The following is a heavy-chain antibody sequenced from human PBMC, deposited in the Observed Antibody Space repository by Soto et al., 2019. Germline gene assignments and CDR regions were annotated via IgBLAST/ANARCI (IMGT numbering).Heavy chain of an antibody. CDR2: INPNSGGT. CDR1: GYTFTAYY. D-gene: IGHD3-3*01. J-gene: IGHJ6*02. V-gene: IGHV1-2*04. CDR3: ARAGLRFLEWFVGAPETYGMDV. Sequence: ASMKVSFKASGYTFTAYYMHWVRQAPVQGLDWMVWINPNSGGTNYAQKFQGWVTMTRDTSISTAYMELSRLRSDDTAVYYCARAGLRFLEWFVGAPETYGMDVWGQGTTVTVSS.